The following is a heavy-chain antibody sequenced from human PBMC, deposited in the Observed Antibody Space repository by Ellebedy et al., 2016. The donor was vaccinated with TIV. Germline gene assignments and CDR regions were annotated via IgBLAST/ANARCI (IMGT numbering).Heavy chain of an antibody. CDR3: ARELGAIDAFDI. D-gene: IGHD7-27*01. CDR2: ISFDGSNK. CDR1: GFTFSSFI. V-gene: IGHV3-30-3*01. J-gene: IGHJ3*02. Sequence: PGGSLRLSCVASGFTFSSFIIHWVRQAPGKGLEWVAIISFDGSNKYYSDFAKGRFTISRDNSKNTLYLQMHSLRPDDTAVYYCARELGAIDAFDIWGQGTMVTVSS.